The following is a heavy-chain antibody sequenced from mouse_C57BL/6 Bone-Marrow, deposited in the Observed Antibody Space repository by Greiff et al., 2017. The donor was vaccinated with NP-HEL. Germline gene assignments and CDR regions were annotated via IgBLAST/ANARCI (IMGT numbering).Heavy chain of an antibody. J-gene: IGHJ2*01. CDR2: ISSSGSYT. CDR3: AGRGYDYDY. V-gene: IGHV5-6*02. CDR1: GFTFSSYG. D-gene: IGHD2-4*01. Sequence: EVKLLESGGDLVKPGGSLKLSCAASGFTFSSYGMSWVRQTPDKRLEWVATISSSGSYTYYPDSVKGRFTISRDNAKNTLYLQMSSLKSEDTAMYYCAGRGYDYDYWGRGTTLTVSS.